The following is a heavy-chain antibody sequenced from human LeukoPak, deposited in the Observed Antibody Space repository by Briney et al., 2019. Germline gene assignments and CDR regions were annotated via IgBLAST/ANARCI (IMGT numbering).Heavy chain of an antibody. V-gene: IGHV3-74*01. CDR2: IQSDGST. J-gene: IGHJ5*01. CDR3: TRAITYFYGSVTYDWFES. CDR1: GFTFSSYW. Sequence: GGSLRLSCAASGFTFSSYWMHWVRQTPGQGLMWVARIQSDGSTIYADSVQSGFTISRDNAKNTVYLQMNSLRVDDTAVYFCTRAITYFYGSVTYDWFESWGQGIRVTVSS. D-gene: IGHD3-10*01.